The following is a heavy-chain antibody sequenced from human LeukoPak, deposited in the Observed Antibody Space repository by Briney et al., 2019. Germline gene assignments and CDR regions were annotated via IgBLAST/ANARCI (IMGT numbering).Heavy chain of an antibody. J-gene: IGHJ3*02. Sequence: GGSLRLSCVASGFTFSTYAMNWVRQAPGKGLEWVAVISYDGRQNYYADSVKGRFTISRDNSKNTLYLQMNSLRAEDTAVYYCAVIAARDDAFDIWGQGTMVTVSS. CDR1: GFTFSTYA. CDR3: AVIAARDDAFDI. CDR2: ISYDGRQN. V-gene: IGHV3-30*04. D-gene: IGHD6-6*01.